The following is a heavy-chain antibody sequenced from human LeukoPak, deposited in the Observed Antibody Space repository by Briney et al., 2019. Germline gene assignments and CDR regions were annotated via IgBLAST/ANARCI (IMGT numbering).Heavy chain of an antibody. J-gene: IGHJ4*02. CDR2: ISGSGDST. Sequence: AGGSLRLSCAASGFTFSSYAMSWVRQAPGKGLEWVSAISGSGDSTYSADSVKGRFTIFRDNSKNTLYLQMHSLRAEDTAVYYCAKDPSDPRPPSFYFDYWGQGTLLTVSS. CDR3: AKDPSDPRPPSFYFDY. CDR1: GFTFSSYA. D-gene: IGHD2-21*02. V-gene: IGHV3-23*01.